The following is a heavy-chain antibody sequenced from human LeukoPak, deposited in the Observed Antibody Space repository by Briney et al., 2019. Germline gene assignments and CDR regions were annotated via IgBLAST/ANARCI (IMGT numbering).Heavy chain of an antibody. V-gene: IGHV4-34*01. CDR3: ARRRVVVVAATVPSLKRYWYFDL. CDR1: GGSFSGYY. D-gene: IGHD2-15*01. J-gene: IGHJ2*01. Sequence: SETLSLTCAVYGGSFSGYYWSWIRQPPGKGLEWIGEINHSGSTNYNPSLKSRVTLSVDTSKNQFSLKLSSVTAADTAVYYCARRRVVVVAATVPSLKRYWYFDLWGRGTLVTVSS. CDR2: INHSGST.